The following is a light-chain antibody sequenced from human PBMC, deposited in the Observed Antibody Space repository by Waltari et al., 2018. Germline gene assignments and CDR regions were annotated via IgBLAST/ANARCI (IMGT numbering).Light chain of an antibody. CDR1: QSLSSYF. CDR3: QQYGSSPVT. V-gene: IGKV3-20*01. Sequence: EIVLTQSPDTLPLSPGEGATLSCRASQSLSSYFLAWYQHNPGQGPRLLIYAASSRATGIPGRFSGGKSGTDFILTISRLEPEDFAVYYCQQYGSSPVTFGQGTRLEIK. J-gene: IGKJ5*01. CDR2: AAS.